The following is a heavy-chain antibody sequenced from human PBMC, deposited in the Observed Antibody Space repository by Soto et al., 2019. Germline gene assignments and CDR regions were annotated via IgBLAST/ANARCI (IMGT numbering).Heavy chain of an antibody. CDR1: GSAVSGYY. Sequence: SETLSLTRPVSGSAVSGYYWRWMRQPPGKGLEWIGYIYYSGSTNYNPSLKSRVTISVDTSKNQFSLKLSSVTAADTAVYYCAFVSCHYDHRYLFAFWGRGT. CDR3: AFVSCHYDHRYLFAF. CDR2: IYYSGST. V-gene: IGHV4-59*02. D-gene: IGHD5-12*01. J-gene: IGHJ4*02.